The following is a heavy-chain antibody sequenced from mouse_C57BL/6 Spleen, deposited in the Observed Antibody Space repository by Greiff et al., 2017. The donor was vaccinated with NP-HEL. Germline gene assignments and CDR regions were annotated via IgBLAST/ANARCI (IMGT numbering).Heavy chain of an antibody. D-gene: IGHD3-2*02. CDR3: AQTAQAGAMDY. CDR2: IDPSDSET. J-gene: IGHJ4*01. V-gene: IGHV1-52*01. Sequence: QVQLQQPGAELVRPGSSVKLSCKASGYTFTSYWMHWVKQRPIQGLEWIGNIDPSDSETHYNQKFKDKATLTVDKSSSTAYMQLSSLTSEDSAVYYCAQTAQAGAMDYWGQGTSVTVSS. CDR1: GYTFTSYW.